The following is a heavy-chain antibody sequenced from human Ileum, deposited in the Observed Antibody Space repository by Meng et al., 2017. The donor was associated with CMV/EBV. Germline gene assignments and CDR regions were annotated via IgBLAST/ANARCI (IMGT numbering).Heavy chain of an antibody. CDR1: GDSISSDNYH. CDR3: AIYYGGVGGRGY. D-gene: IGHD2-21*01. V-gene: IGHV4-61*02. J-gene: IGHJ4*02. CDR2: RHKNGND. Sequence: QVQLQESGPGLGKPSNTLSLPGSVSGDSISSDNYHWSWIRQPAGKGLEWIGQRHKNGNDNYNASLKSRVTISIDTSKNQFSLTLTSVTAADTAVYYCAIYYGGVGGRGYWAQGTLVTVSS.